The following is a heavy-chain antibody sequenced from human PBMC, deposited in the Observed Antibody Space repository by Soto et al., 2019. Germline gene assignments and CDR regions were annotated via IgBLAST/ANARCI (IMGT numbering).Heavy chain of an antibody. D-gene: IGHD6-19*01. CDR2: IYTSASI. V-gene: IGHV4-4*07. CDR1: GADINTYS. CDR3: ARDREAGYNFYYGMDV. J-gene: IGHJ6*02. Sequence: SETLSLTCSVSGADINTYSWTWIRQPAGKGLEWTGRIYTSASINYNPSLKGRVTLSVDTSTNQVSLRLASVAAADTAIYYCARDREAGYNFYYGMDVWGQGTPVTVYS.